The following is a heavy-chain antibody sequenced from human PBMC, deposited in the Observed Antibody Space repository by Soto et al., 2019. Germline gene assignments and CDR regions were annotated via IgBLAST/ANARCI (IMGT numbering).Heavy chain of an antibody. CDR2: INPQSDGATT. Sequence: EVQLVESGGGLVEPGGSLTLSCAASGLTFTNTWMSWARQAPGKGLEGVGHINPQSDGATTNYAAPVRGRFTISRDDSKSTLYLHMSDLKIEDTAVYSCVGAFLGFWGRGTLVTVS. CDR3: VGAFLGF. J-gene: IGHJ4*02. CDR1: GLTFTNTW. V-gene: IGHV3-15*06. D-gene: IGHD3-16*01.